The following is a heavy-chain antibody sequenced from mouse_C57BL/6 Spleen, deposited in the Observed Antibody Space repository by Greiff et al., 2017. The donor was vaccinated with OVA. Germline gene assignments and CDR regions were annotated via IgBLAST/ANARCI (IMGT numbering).Heavy chain of an antibody. Sequence: LVESGPELVKPGASVKISCKASGYAFSSSWMNWVKQRPGKGLEWIGRIYPGDGDTNYNGKFKGKATLTADKSSSTAYMQLSSLTSEDSAVYFCARLGGNYDWFAYWGQGTLVTVSA. CDR3: ARLGGNYDWFAY. J-gene: IGHJ3*01. V-gene: IGHV1-82*01. D-gene: IGHD2-1*01. CDR2: IYPGDGDT. CDR1: GYAFSSSW.